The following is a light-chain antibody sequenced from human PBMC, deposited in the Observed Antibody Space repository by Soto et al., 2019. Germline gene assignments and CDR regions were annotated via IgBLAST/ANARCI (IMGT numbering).Light chain of an antibody. CDR3: AAWDDSLNGYVV. CDR1: SSNIGTNT. Sequence: QSVLTQPPSASGTPGQRVTISCSGSSSNIGTNTVNWYRQLPGTAPKLLIYSNNQRPSGVPDRFSGSKSGTSASLAISGLQXEDEADYYCAAWDDSLNGYVVFGGGTQLTVL. V-gene: IGLV1-44*01. J-gene: IGLJ2*01. CDR2: SNN.